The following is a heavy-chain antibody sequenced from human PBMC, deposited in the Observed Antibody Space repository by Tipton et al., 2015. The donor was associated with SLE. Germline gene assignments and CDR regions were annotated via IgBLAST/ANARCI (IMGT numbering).Heavy chain of an antibody. Sequence: TLSLTCTVSGGSISSHYWSWIRQPPGKGLGWVGYIYYSGGTNYNPSLKSRVTISVDTSKNQFSLSLNSVTAADTAVYFCARGPKQRISLVRRRPYYFDFWGQGTLVAVSS. CDR1: GGSISSHY. CDR3: ARGPKQRISLVRRRPYYFDF. V-gene: IGHV4-59*11. CDR2: IYYSGGT. J-gene: IGHJ4*01. D-gene: IGHD3-10*01.